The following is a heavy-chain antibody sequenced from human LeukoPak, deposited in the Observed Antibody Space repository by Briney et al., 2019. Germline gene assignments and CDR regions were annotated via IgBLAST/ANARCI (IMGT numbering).Heavy chain of an antibody. Sequence: PSQTLSLTCTVSGVSISSGDYYWSWIRQPPGEGLEWIGSIYYSGSTYYNPSLKSRVTISVDTSKNQFSLKLISMTAADTAVYYCAREDTGGLDYWGQGILVTVSP. CDR1: GVSISSGDYY. J-gene: IGHJ4*02. CDR2: IYYSGST. CDR3: AREDTGGLDY. V-gene: IGHV4-39*07. D-gene: IGHD2-8*02.